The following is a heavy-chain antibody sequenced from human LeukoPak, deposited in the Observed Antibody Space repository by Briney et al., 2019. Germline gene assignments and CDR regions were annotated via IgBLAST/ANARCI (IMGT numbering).Heavy chain of an antibody. D-gene: IGHD3-3*01. CDR2: MNPNSGNT. V-gene: IGHV1-8*01. J-gene: IGHJ4*02. Sequence: GASVKVSCKASGYTFTSYDITGGRQATGQGLEWMGWMNPNSGNTGSAQKFQGRDTMTRHTSKSTAYMELSSLRSEDTAVYYCARGRVTNRITIYYWGQGTLVTVSS. CDR1: GYTFTSYD. CDR3: ARGRVTNRITIYY.